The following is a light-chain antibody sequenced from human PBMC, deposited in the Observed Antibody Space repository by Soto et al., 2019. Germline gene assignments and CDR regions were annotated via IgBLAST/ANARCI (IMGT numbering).Light chain of an antibody. J-gene: IGLJ1*01. V-gene: IGLV2-23*01. CDR3: CSYVGATTYV. Sequence: QSAPTQPASVSGSPGQSITISSSGTSSTIGGYNVVSWYQQHPGNAPKVIVYEGIKRPSGLSARFSGSTSGSTASLTISGLQAEDEAEYFCCSYVGATTYVFGSGTKVTVL. CDR2: EGI. CDR1: SSTIGGYNV.